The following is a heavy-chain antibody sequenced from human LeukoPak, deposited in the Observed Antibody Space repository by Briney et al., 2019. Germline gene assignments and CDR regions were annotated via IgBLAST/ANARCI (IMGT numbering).Heavy chain of an antibody. Sequence: GASVKVSCKASGYTFTSYGISWARQAPGQGLEWMGWISAYNGNTNYAQKLQGRVTMTTDTSTSTAYMELRSLRSDDTAVYYCARGSHDNWNYEGLFDYWGQGTLVTVSS. J-gene: IGHJ4*02. CDR1: GYTFTSYG. CDR2: ISAYNGNT. CDR3: ARGSHDNWNYEGLFDY. V-gene: IGHV1-18*01. D-gene: IGHD1-7*01.